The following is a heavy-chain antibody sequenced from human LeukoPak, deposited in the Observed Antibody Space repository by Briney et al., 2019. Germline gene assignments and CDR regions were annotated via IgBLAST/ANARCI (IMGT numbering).Heavy chain of an antibody. Sequence: GESLRLSCAASGFTFSSYGMSWVRQAPGKGLEWVSFISGNGGRTDYAESVKGRFTISRDNSKNMVYLQMNSLRDEDTATYYCAKDPNGDYVGTFDMWGQGTMVTVSS. V-gene: IGHV3-23*01. D-gene: IGHD4-17*01. CDR2: ISGNGGRT. CDR1: GFTFSSYG. J-gene: IGHJ3*02. CDR3: AKDPNGDYVGTFDM.